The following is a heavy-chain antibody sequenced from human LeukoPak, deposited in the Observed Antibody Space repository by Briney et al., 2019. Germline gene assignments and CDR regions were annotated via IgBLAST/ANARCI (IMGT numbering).Heavy chain of an antibody. V-gene: IGHV4-34*01. CDR1: GGSFSDYF. CDR2: INHSGST. D-gene: IGHD3-22*01. CDR3: ARGGRVQIVVVMKRTANFDY. Sequence: PSETLSLTCAVYGGSFSDYFWTWIRQPPGKGLEWSGEINHSGSTNYNPSLKSRVTISVDTSKNQFSLKLSSVTAADTAVYYCARGGRVQIVVVMKRTANFDYWGQGTLVTVSS. J-gene: IGHJ4*02.